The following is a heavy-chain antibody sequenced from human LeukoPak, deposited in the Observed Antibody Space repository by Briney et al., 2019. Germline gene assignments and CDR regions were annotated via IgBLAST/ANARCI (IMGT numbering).Heavy chain of an antibody. CDR1: GGTFSSYA. D-gene: IGHD2-2*01. J-gene: IGHJ6*03. CDR3: ARDLGTIVVVPADKVYYYYYYMDV. Sequence: SVKVSCKASGGTFSSYAISWVRQAPGQGLEWMGRIIPILGIANYAQKFQGRVTMTTDASTSTAYMELRSLRSDDTAVYYCARDLGTIVVVPADKVYYYYYYMDVWGKGTTVTVSS. V-gene: IGHV1-69*04. CDR2: IIPILGIA.